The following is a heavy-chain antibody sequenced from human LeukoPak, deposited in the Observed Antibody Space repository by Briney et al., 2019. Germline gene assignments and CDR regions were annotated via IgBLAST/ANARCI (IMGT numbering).Heavy chain of an antibody. Sequence: GASVKVSCKASGYTFTGYYMHWVRQAPGQGLEWMGIINPSGGSTSYAQKFQGRVTMTRDTSTSTVYMELSSLRSEDTAVYYCARGLGMTPYYYYGMDVWGQGTTVTVSS. CDR1: GYTFTGYY. CDR2: INPSGGST. CDR3: ARGLGMTPYYYYGMDV. V-gene: IGHV1-46*01. J-gene: IGHJ6*02. D-gene: IGHD1-1*01.